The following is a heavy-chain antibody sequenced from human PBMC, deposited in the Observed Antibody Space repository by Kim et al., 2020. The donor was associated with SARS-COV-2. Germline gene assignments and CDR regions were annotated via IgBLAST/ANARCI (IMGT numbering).Heavy chain of an antibody. CDR1: GFVFNDHW. Sequence: GGSLRLSCAACGFVFNDHWMTWIRQAPGKGLEWVAGIKHDGSEKLYADSVKGRFTISRDNAKNSLYLQMSYLRVDDTAVYYCTRTHTGCWRGFGHWGQG. V-gene: IGHV3-7*05. CDR3: TRTHTGCWRGFGH. CDR2: IKHDGSEK. D-gene: IGHD2-8*02. J-gene: IGHJ5*02.